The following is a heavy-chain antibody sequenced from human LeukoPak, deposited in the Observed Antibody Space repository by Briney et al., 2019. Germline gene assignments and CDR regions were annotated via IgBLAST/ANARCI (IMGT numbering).Heavy chain of an antibody. J-gene: IGHJ4*02. D-gene: IGHD5-12*01. Sequence: GGSLRLSCAASRFIFSSYAMNWVRQAPGKGLEWVSSISGSGGSTYYADSVKGRFTFSRDNSKNTLYLQMNSLSAEDTAVYYCAKTPSSGYYFDQWGQGTLVTVSS. CDR3: AKTPSSGYYFDQ. CDR2: ISGSGGST. V-gene: IGHV3-23*01. CDR1: RFIFSSYA.